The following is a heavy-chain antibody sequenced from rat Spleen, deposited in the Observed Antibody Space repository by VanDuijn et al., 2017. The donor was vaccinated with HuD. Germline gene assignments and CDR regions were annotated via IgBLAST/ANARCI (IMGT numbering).Heavy chain of an antibody. CDR1: GFTFNNYW. V-gene: IGHV5-31*01. CDR3: TRGGGFRY. D-gene: IGHD4-1*01. Sequence: EVQLVESGGGLVQPGRSLKLSCVASGFTFNNYWMTWIRQAPGKGLEWVASITNSAGSTYYPDSVKGRFTSARETAENTLYRQMGRRRSEDTATYDGTRGGGFRYGGQGVMGTGSS. CDR2: ITNSAGST. J-gene: IGHJ2*01.